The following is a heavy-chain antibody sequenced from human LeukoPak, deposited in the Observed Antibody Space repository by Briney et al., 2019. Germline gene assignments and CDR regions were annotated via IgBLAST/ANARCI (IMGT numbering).Heavy chain of an antibody. V-gene: IGHV1-69*06. Sequence: SVKLSCKASGGTFSSYAISWVRQAPGQGLEWMGGIIPIFGTANYAQKFQGRVTITADKSTSTAYMALSSLRSEDTAVYYCARDRYCSGGSCPHDAFDIWGQGTMVTVSS. CDR1: GGTFSSYA. CDR2: IIPIFGTA. CDR3: ARDRYCSGGSCPHDAFDI. J-gene: IGHJ3*02. D-gene: IGHD2-15*01.